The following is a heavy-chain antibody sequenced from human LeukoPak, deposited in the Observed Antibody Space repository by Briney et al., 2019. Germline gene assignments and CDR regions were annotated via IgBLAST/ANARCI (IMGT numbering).Heavy chain of an antibody. V-gene: IGHV1-8*01. CDR1: GYTFTSYD. CDR3: ARGYYYDSSGYYYGFDAFDI. D-gene: IGHD3-22*01. J-gene: IGHJ3*02. Sequence: ASVKVSCKASGYTFTSYDINWVRQATGQGLEWMGWMNPNSGNTGYAQKFQGRVTMTRNTSISTAYMELSSMRSEDTAVYYCARGYYYDSSGYYYGFDAFDIWGQGTMVTVSS. CDR2: MNPNSGNT.